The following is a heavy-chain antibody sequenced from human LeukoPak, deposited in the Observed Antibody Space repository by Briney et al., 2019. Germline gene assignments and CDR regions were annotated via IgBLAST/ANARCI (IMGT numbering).Heavy chain of an antibody. Sequence: GGSLRLSCAASGFTFSSYGMHWVRQAPGKGLEWVAVISYDGSNKYYADSVKGRFTISRDNSKNTLYLQMNSLRAEDTAVYYCAKVGANYYYYYGMDVWGKGTTVTVSP. J-gene: IGHJ6*04. D-gene: IGHD1-26*01. V-gene: IGHV3-30*18. CDR2: ISYDGSNK. CDR1: GFTFSSYG. CDR3: AKVGANYYYYYGMDV.